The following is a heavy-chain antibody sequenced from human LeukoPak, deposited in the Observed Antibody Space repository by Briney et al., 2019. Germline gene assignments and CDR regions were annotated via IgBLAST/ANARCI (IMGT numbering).Heavy chain of an antibody. CDR1: GFTFSSYA. V-gene: IGHV3-23*01. Sequence: GGSLRLSCAASGFTFSSYAMSWVRQAPGKGLEWASAISGSGGSTYYADSVKGRFTISRDNSKNTLYLQMNSLRAEDTAVYYCAKAGNYYDSSGYLQSQPYYYVDVWGKGTTVTVSS. CDR3: AKAGNYYDSSGYLQSQPYYYVDV. D-gene: IGHD3-22*01. J-gene: IGHJ6*03. CDR2: ISGSGGST.